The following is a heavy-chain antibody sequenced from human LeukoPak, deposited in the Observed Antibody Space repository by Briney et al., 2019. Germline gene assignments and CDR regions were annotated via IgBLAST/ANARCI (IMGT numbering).Heavy chain of an antibody. Sequence: SETLSLTCTVSGGSIRSSYYYWGWIRQPPGKGLEWIGSIYDSGSTYYNPSLKSRVTISVDTSKNQFSLKLNSVTAADTAVYYCARGRLQSPPGGYWGQGTLVTVSS. D-gene: IGHD5-12*01. CDR3: ARGRLQSPPGGY. CDR1: GGSIRSSYYY. CDR2: IYDSGST. V-gene: IGHV4-39*01. J-gene: IGHJ4*02.